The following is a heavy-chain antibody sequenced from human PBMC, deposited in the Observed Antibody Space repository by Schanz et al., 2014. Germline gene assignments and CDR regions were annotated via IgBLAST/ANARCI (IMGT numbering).Heavy chain of an antibody. J-gene: IGHJ4*02. CDR3: AGDDEALTGCDS. CDR1: GYTFNSYY. V-gene: IGHV1-46*03. D-gene: IGHD3-3*02. CDR2: INPSGGST. Sequence: QVQLVQSGAEVKKPGASVKVSCKASGYTFNSYYMHWVRQAPGQGLEWMGIINPSGGSTTYALKYQVRITMNRDTSTGTVDMKRSRPKDEDTSEYDGAGDDEALTGCDSWGQGSLXIVSS.